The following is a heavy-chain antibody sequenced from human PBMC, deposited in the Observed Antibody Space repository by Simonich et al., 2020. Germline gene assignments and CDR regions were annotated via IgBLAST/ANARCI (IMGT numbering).Heavy chain of an antibody. V-gene: IGHV1-18*01. D-gene: IGHD2-15*01. CDR3: ARASRGTWWYYYFDY. CDR1: GYTFTSFG. CDR2: SSAENRNT. J-gene: IGHJ4*02. Sequence: VQLVHSGAEVKKPGASVKVSCKASGYTFTSFGISWVRQAPGQGLEWREWSSAENRNTNNAQKSKGRVTMTTEPSTSTAYMELRSLRSDDTAVYYCARASRGTWWYYYFDYWGQGTLVTVSS.